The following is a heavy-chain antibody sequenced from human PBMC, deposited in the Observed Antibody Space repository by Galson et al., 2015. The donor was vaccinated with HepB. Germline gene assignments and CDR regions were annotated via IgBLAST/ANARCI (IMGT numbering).Heavy chain of an antibody. V-gene: IGHV3-33*01. J-gene: IGHJ4*02. D-gene: IGHD1-26*01. Sequence: SLRLSCAASGFTFSNYGMHWVRQAPGKGLEWVGIIWYDGSNKYYADSVKGRFTISRDNSKNTLSLQMNSLRAEDTAVYYCAAGGREGADYWGQGILVTVSS. CDR1: GFTFSNYG. CDR3: AAGGREGADY. CDR2: IWYDGSNK.